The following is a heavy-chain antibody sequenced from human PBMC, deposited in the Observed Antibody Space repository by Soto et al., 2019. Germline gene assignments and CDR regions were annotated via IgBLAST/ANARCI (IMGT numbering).Heavy chain of an antibody. CDR3: ARGDYDILTGYSAAIDY. Sequence: QLQLQESGPGLVKPSETLSLTCTVSGGSISSSSYYWGWIRQPPGKGLEWIGSIYYSGSTYYNPSLKSRVTISVDTSKNQFSLKLSSVTAADTAVYYCARGDYDILTGYSAAIDYWGQGTLVTVSS. V-gene: IGHV4-39*01. J-gene: IGHJ4*02. CDR2: IYYSGST. D-gene: IGHD3-9*01. CDR1: GGSISSSSYY.